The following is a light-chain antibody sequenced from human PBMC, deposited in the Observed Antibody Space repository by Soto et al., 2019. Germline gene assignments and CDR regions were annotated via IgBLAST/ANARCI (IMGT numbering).Light chain of an antibody. Sequence: QSALTQPASVSGSPGQSITISCTGTSSDVGGYNYVSWYQQHPGKAPKVIIYEVSNRPSGVSYRFSGARSGNTASLTISGLQAEDEADYYCSSYTSSSTHVVFGGGTKVTVL. CDR1: SSDVGGYNY. CDR3: SSYTSSSTHVV. V-gene: IGLV2-14*01. J-gene: IGLJ2*01. CDR2: EVS.